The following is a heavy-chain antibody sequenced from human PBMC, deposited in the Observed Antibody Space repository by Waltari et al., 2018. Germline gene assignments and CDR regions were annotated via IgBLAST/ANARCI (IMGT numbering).Heavy chain of an antibody. V-gene: IGHV4-39*07. J-gene: IGHJ3*02. Sequence: QLQLQESGPGLVKPSETLSLTYTVSGGSISSSSYYWGWIRQPPGKGLEWIGSIYYSGSTYYNPSLKSRVTISVDTSKNQFSLKLSSVTAADTAVYYCARRIVGALGAFDIWGQGTMVTVSS. D-gene: IGHD1-26*01. CDR2: IYYSGST. CDR3: ARRIVGALGAFDI. CDR1: GGSISSSSYY.